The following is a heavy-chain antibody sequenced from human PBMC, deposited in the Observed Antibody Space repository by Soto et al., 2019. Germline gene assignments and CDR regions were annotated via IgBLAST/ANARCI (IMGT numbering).Heavy chain of an antibody. V-gene: IGHV4-61*01. CDR2: IYYSGGT. Sequence: PSEPLSLTCTVSGGSVSSAYYYWSWVRQPPGKGLECIGLIYYSGGTNYNPSLKSRVTMSIDTSKNQFSLNLNSVTAADTAVYYCARFYGSGTNEIFDYWGQGALVTVSS. J-gene: IGHJ4*02. CDR1: GGSVSSAYYY. D-gene: IGHD3-10*01. CDR3: ARFYGSGTNEIFDY.